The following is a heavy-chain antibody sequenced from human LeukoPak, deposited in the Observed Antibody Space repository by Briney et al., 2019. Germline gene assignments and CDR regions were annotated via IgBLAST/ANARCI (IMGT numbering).Heavy chain of an antibody. V-gene: IGHV3-48*01. CDR2: ISSSSSTI. CDR1: GFTFSSFG. D-gene: IGHD4-17*01. CDR3: AREATVTGFDY. J-gene: IGHJ4*02. Sequence: PGGSLRLSCAASGFTFSSFGMNWVRQAPGKGLEWVSYISSSSSTIYYADSVKGRFTISRDNAKNSLYLQMNSLRAEDTAVYYCAREATVTGFDYWGQGTLVTVSS.